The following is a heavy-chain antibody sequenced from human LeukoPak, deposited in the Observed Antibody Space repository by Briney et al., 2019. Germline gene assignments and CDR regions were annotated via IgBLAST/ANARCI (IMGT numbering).Heavy chain of an antibody. V-gene: IGHV3-30*03. CDR3: ARDMYYYDRSGYYRLANEYYFDY. CDR2: ISHDGSNK. D-gene: IGHD3-22*01. CDR1: GFTFSSYS. J-gene: IGHJ4*02. Sequence: GGSLRLSCAASGFTFSSYSMNWVRQAPGKGLEWVAVISHDGSNKYYADSVKGRFTISRDNSKNTLYLQMNSLRAEDTAVYYCARDMYYYDRSGYYRLANEYYFDYWGQGTLVTVSS.